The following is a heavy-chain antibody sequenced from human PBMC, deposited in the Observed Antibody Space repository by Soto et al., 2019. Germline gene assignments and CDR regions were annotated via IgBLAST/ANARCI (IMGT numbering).Heavy chain of an antibody. CDR1: GGSISSYY. CDR3: ARDTSSTSLRAEYFQF. V-gene: IGHV4-59*12. CDR2: IYYSGST. J-gene: IGHJ1*01. D-gene: IGHD6-13*01. Sequence: SETLSLTCTVSGGSISSYYWSWIRQRPGKGLEWIGYIYYSGSTNYNPSLKSRVTISVDTSKNQFSLKLTSVTAADTAVYYCARDTSSTSLRAEYFQFWGQGTQVTVSS.